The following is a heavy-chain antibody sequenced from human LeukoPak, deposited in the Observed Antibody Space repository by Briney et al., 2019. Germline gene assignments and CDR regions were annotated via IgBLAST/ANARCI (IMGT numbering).Heavy chain of an antibody. V-gene: IGHV3-7*01. D-gene: IGHD3-16*01. J-gene: IGHJ4*02. CDR1: GFTFSSYG. CDR2: IKPDGSEK. Sequence: GGTLRLSCAASGFTFSSYGVSWVRQAPGERLEWVANIKPDGSEKYYIDSVKGRFIISRDNAKNSLFLQMNSLRAEDTAVYYCARDYVWGSSEPDYWGQGTLVTVSS. CDR3: ARDYVWGSSEPDY.